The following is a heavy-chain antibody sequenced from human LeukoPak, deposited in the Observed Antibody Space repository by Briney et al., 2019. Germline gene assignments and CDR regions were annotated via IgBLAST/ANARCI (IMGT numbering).Heavy chain of an antibody. D-gene: IGHD3-3*01. CDR2: IKQDGSEK. Sequence: PGGSLRLSCAASGFTFGSYAMSWVRQAPGKGLEWVANIKQDGSEKYYVDSVKGRFTISRDNAKNSLYLQMNSLRAEDTAVYYCARDHIMGYDFWSGYYPWGQGTLVTVSS. CDR1: GFTFGSYA. J-gene: IGHJ5*02. CDR3: ARDHIMGYDFWSGYYP. V-gene: IGHV3-7*01.